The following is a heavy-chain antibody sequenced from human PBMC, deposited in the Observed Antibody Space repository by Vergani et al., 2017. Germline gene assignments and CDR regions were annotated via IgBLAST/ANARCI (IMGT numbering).Heavy chain of an antibody. D-gene: IGHD1-1*01. CDR2: IRYDGSNK. CDR3: AKGKPGTTGTTGAFDI. Sequence: QVQLVESGGGVVQPGGSLRLSCAASGFTFSSYGMLWVRQAPGKGLEWVAFIRYDGSNKYYADSVKGRFTISRDNSKNTLYLQMNSLRAEDTAVYYCAKGKPGTTGTTGAFDIWGQGTMVTVSS. CDR1: GFTFSSYG. J-gene: IGHJ3*02. V-gene: IGHV3-30*02.